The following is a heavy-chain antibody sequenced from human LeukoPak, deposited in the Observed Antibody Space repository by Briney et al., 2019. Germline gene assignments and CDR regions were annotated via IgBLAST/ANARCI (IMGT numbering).Heavy chain of an antibody. J-gene: IGHJ5*01. CDR3: ARVNYYDDS. V-gene: IGHV3-74*03. CDR2: ITSHGSNT. D-gene: IGHD3-16*01. CDR1: GFTFSDYW. Sequence: PGGSLRLSCAASGFTFSDYWMHWVRQAPGKGLVWVSRITSHGSNTTYADSVKGRFTISRDNARNTLYLQMNSLRAEDTAIYYCARVNYYDDSWSQGTLVTVSS.